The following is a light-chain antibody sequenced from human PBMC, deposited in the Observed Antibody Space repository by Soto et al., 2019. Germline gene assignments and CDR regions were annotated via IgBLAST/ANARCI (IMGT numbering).Light chain of an antibody. CDR2: WAS. Sequence: DIVMTQSPDSLAVSLGESATINCKSSQSVLYISNNKHYLAWYQQKPGQPPKLLIYWASTRESGVPDRFSGSGSGTDFTLTISSLQAEDVAVYCSQQYYSTPLFGQGTKLES. V-gene: IGKV4-1*01. CDR1: QSVLYISNNKHY. CDR3: QQYYSTPL. J-gene: IGKJ2*01.